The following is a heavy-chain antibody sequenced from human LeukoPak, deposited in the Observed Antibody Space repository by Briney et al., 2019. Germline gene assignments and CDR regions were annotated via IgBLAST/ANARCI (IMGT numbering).Heavy chain of an antibody. CDR2: ISGSGGST. J-gene: IGHJ4*02. CDR3: AKKPNPDSWYTAVDY. Sequence: PGGSLRLSCAASGFTFTSHWMSWVRQAPGKELEWVSAISGSGGSTYYADSVKGRVTISRDNSKNTPYLQMNSLRGEGTAAYYCAKKPNPDSWYTAVDYWGQRTRVTVSS. CDR1: GFTFTSHW. V-gene: IGHV3-23*01. D-gene: IGHD2-2*02.